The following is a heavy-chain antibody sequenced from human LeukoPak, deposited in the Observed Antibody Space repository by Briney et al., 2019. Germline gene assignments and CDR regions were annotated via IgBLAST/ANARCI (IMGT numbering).Heavy chain of an antibody. D-gene: IGHD3-10*01. V-gene: IGHV4-38-2*01. J-gene: IGHJ4*02. CDR3: ARAGGTVRGVITY. CDR2: IYHSGST. CDR1: GFTFSDYY. Sequence: GSLRLSCAASGFTFSDYYMSWIRQPPGKGLEWIGSIYHSGSTYYNPSLKSRVTISVDTSKNQFSLKLSSVTAADTAVYYCARAGGTVRGVITYWGQGTLVTVSS.